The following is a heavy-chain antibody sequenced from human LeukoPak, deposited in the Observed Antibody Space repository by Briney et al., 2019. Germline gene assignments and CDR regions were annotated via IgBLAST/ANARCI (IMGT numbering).Heavy chain of an antibody. Sequence: ASAKDSCKASGYTLTGYYMHWVRQAPGQGLEWMGWINPNSGGTHYAQKFQSRVTMTRDTSISTAYMELSRLRSGDTAVYYCAREEYHCSSTSCYRSNDYWGQGTLVTVSS. V-gene: IGHV1-2*02. CDR2: INPNSGGT. J-gene: IGHJ4*02. CDR3: AREEYHCSSTSCYRSNDY. D-gene: IGHD2-2*02. CDR1: GYTLTGYY.